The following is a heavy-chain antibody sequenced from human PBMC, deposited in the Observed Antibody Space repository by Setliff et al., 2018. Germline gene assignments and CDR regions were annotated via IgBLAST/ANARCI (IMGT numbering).Heavy chain of an antibody. Sequence: GASVKVSCKASGYPFNNYGISWLRQTPGQGLEWMGWISGHNDDPLFAQKFQGRVTMTTDTSTTTAYMELKSLRSDDTAVYYCAKSATAFFHFNFWGQGTLVTVSS. CDR1: GYPFNNYG. CDR3: AKSATAFFHFNF. V-gene: IGHV1-18*01. J-gene: IGHJ4*02. D-gene: IGHD2-21*02. CDR2: ISGHNDDP.